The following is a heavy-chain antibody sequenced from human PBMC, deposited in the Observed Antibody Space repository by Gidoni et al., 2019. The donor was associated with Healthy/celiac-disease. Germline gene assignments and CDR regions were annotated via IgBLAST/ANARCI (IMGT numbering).Heavy chain of an antibody. J-gene: IGHJ6*02. CDR1: GGSISSYY. Sequence: QVQLQESGPGLVKPSETLSLTCTVSGGSISSYYWSWIRQPAGKGLEWIGRIYTSGSTNYNPSLKSRVTMSVDTSKNQFSLKLSSVTAADTAVYYCARAGRFLEWPHYYYGMDVWGQGTTVTVSS. CDR2: IYTSGST. V-gene: IGHV4-4*07. D-gene: IGHD3-3*01. CDR3: ARAGRFLEWPHYYYGMDV.